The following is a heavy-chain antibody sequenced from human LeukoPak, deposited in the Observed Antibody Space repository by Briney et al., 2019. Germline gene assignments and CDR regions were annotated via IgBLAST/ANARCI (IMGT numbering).Heavy chain of an antibody. J-gene: IGHJ3*02. CDR2: IIPIFGIA. CDR1: GGTFSSYA. Sequence: SVKVSCKASGGTFSSYASSWVRQAPGQGLEWMGRIIPIFGIANYAQKFQGRVTITADKSTSTAYMELSSLRSEDTAVYYCARSLFPSGSAFDIWGQGTMVTVSS. V-gene: IGHV1-69*04. D-gene: IGHD1-26*01. CDR3: ARSLFPSGSAFDI.